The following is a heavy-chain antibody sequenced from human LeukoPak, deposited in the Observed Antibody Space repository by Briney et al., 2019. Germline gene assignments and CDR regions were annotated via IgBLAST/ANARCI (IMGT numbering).Heavy chain of an antibody. V-gene: IGHV3-30*03. J-gene: IGHJ4*02. D-gene: IGHD2-2*01. CDR3: ARDRWDIVVVPAGLVDY. CDR1: GFTFSSYG. CDR2: ISYDGSNK. Sequence: GRSLRLSCAASGFTFSSYGMHWVRQAPGKGLEWVAVISYDGSNKYYADSVKGRFTISRDNSKNTLYLQMNSLRAEDTAVYYCARDRWDIVVVPAGLVDYWGQGTLVTVSS.